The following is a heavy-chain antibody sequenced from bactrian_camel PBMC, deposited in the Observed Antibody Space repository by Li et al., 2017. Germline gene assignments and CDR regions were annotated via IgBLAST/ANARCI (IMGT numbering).Heavy chain of an antibody. V-gene: IGHV3S53*01. D-gene: IGHD1*01. CDR1: GPIYSSYC. J-gene: IGHJ4*01. Sequence: HVQLVESGGGTVQAGGSLRLSCRVSGPIYSSYCMAWFRQAPGKEREGVAGINRFGAVTYADSVKGRFAVSKDNAKNTLYLQMNSLNPEDTAMYYCAADTKSSSRCTTVPPGEADFAYWGQGTQVTVS. CDR2: INRFGAV. CDR3: AADTKSSSRCTTVPPGEADFAY.